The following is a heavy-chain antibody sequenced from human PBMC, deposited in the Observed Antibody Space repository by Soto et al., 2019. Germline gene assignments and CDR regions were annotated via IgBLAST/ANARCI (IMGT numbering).Heavy chain of an antibody. D-gene: IGHD4-17*01. CDR2: IYYSGST. CDR1: GGSISSGGYY. Sequence: SETLSLTCTVSGGSISSGGYYWSWIRQHPGKGLEWIGYIYYSGSTYYNPSLKSRVTISVDTSKNQFSLKLSSVTAADTAVYYCARVHPYGGNSDYWGQGTLVTVSS. J-gene: IGHJ4*02. V-gene: IGHV4-31*03. CDR3: ARVHPYGGNSDY.